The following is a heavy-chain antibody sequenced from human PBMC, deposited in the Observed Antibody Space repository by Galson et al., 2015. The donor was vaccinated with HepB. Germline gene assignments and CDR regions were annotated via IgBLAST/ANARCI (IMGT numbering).Heavy chain of an antibody. CDR1: GGSISSSSYY. J-gene: IGHJ5*02. Sequence: ETLSLTYTVSGGSISSSSYYWGWIRQPPGKGLEWIGSIYYSGNTYYNPSLKSRVTISVDTSKNQFSLKLSSVTATDTAVYYCARVGVPAAIGDWFDPWGQGTLVTVSS. D-gene: IGHD2-2*01. CDR3: ARVGVPAAIGDWFDP. CDR2: IYYSGNT. V-gene: IGHV4-39*01.